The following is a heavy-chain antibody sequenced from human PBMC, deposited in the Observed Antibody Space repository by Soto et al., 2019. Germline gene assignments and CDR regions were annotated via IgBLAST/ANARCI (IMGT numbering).Heavy chain of an antibody. CDR2: IYSTGST. Sequence: SETLSLTCTVSGGSIRASYWSWIRQPAGKGLEWIGRIYSTGSTNYNPSFRSQVTMSVDTSKNQFSLKLSSVTAADTAVYYCAKDEYYDSNNWFDPWGQGTLVTVSS. D-gene: IGHD3-22*01. CDR1: GGSIRASY. J-gene: IGHJ5*02. CDR3: AKDEYYDSNNWFDP. V-gene: IGHV4-4*07.